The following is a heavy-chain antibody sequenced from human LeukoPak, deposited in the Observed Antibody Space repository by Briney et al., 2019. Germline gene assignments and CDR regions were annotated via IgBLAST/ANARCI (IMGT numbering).Heavy chain of an antibody. CDR3: AKSRSGSANWALQIFDN. Sequence: PGGSLRLSCAASGFTFSRYAMTWVRQAPGKGLEWVSAISASAGGTYYAVSVRGRFTISRDNSKNSLFVQMNSLRAEDTAVYFCAKSRSGSANWALQIFDNWGQGTLVTVSS. J-gene: IGHJ4*02. D-gene: IGHD1-1*01. V-gene: IGHV3-23*01. CDR2: ISASAGGT. CDR1: GFTFSRYA.